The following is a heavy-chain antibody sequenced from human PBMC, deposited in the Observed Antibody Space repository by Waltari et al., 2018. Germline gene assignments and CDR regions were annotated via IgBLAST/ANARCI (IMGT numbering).Heavy chain of an antibody. V-gene: IGHV4-39*07. CDR2: IYYSGST. D-gene: IGHD6-13*01. CDR1: GGSISSSSYY. CDR3: ARVTAAADAFDI. Sequence: QLQLQESGPGLVKPSETLSLTCTVSGGSISSSSYYWGWIRQPPGKGLEWIGSIYYSGSTYYNPSLKSRVTIAVDTSKNQFSLKLSSVTAADTAVYYCARVTAAADAFDIWGQGTMVTVSS. J-gene: IGHJ3*02.